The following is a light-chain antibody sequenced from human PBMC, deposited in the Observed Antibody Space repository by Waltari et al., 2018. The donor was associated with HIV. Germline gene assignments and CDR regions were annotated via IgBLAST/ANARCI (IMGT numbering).Light chain of an antibody. J-gene: IGKJ1*01. CDR2: ATS. CDR1: QNIYNW. Sequence: DIQMTQSHFSASAFVGARVTFTCRASQNIYNWLTWYQQKPGKAPKLLIYATSNLQSGVPSRFSGSGSGTVFTLTISSLQPEDFASYFCQQANSFPWTFGQGTKVEI. V-gene: IGKV1-12*01. CDR3: QQANSFPWT.